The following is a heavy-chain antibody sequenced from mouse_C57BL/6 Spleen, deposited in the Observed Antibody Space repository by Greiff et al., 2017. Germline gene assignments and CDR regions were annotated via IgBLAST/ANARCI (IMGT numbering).Heavy chain of an antibody. V-gene: IGHV5-17*01. D-gene: IGHD2-12*01. J-gene: IGHJ4*01. CDR3: ARAYYSGMDY. Sequence: DVKLVESGGGLVKPGGSLKLSCAASGFTFSDYGMHWVRQAPEKGLEWVAYISSGSSTIYYADTVKGRFTISRDNAKNTLFLQMTSLRSEDTAMYYCARAYYSGMDYWGQGTSVTVSS. CDR1: GFTFSDYG. CDR2: ISSGSSTI.